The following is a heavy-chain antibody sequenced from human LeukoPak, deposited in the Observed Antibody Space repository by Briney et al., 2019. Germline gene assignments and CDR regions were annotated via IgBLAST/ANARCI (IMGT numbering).Heavy chain of an antibody. CDR2: LNAGNGNT. J-gene: IGHJ3*02. CDR3: ARERLRGAFDI. V-gene: IGHV1-3*01. CDR1: GYTFTSYA. D-gene: IGHD4-17*01. Sequence: GASVKVSCKASGYTFTSYAMHWVRQAPGQRLEWMGWLNAGNGNTKYSQKFQGRVTITRDTSASTAYMELSSLRSEDTAVYYCARERLRGAFDIWGQGTMVTVSS.